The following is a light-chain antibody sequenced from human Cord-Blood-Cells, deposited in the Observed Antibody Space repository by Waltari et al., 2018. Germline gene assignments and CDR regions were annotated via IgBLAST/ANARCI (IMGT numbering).Light chain of an antibody. Sequence: EIVLTQSPATLSLSPGDRATLSCRASQSVSSDLAWYQQKPGQAPRLLIYHASNRATGIPARFSGSGSGTDFTLTISSLEPEDFAVYYCQQRSNWPITFGQGTRLEIK. CDR3: QQRSNWPIT. V-gene: IGKV3-11*01. J-gene: IGKJ5*01. CDR1: QSVSSD. CDR2: HAS.